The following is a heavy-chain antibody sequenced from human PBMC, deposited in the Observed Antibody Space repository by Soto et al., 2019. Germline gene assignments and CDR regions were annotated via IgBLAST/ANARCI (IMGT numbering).Heavy chain of an antibody. CDR1: GFIFSNYA. J-gene: IGHJ4*02. Sequence: QVQLVESGGGVVQPGRSLRVSCAASGFIFSNYAMHWVRQAPGKGLEWVAVVSYDGNNQFYAESVKGRFTISRDSSKTTLYLQMNNLREEDTAVYSCARDRVYYYDNSGYYNFDYWGQGTLVIVSS. CDR3: ARDRVYYYDNSGYYNFDY. CDR2: VSYDGNNQ. D-gene: IGHD3-22*01. V-gene: IGHV3-30-3*01.